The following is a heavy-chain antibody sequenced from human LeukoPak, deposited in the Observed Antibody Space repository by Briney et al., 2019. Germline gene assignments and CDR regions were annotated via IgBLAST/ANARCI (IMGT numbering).Heavy chain of an antibody. CDR1: GIIFTDAW. V-gene: IGHV3-15*01. J-gene: IGHJ4*02. CDR3: TRDISAVAHDY. Sequence: PGGSLRLSCTVSGIIFTDAWMSWVRQSPGKGREWVGRIKSNSDGGTTDYGAPVKGRFIISRDDARNTLYLEMNSLQSEDTGMYYCTRDISAVAHDYWGQGTLVAVSS. D-gene: IGHD6-13*01. CDR2: IKSNSDGGTT.